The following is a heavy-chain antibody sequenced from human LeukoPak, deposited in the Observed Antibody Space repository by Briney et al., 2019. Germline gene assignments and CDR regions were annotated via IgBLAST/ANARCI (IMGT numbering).Heavy chain of an antibody. CDR3: AKRGVVIRVILVGFHKEAYYFDS. V-gene: IGHV3-23*01. D-gene: IGHD3-22*01. CDR1: GITLSNYG. Sequence: GGSLRLSCAVSGITLSNYGMSWVRQAPGKGLEWVAGISDSGGRTNYADSVKGRFTISRDNPKNTLYLRMNSLRAEDTAVYFCAKRGVVIRVILVGFHKEAYYFDSWGQGALVAVSS. CDR2: ISDSGGRT. J-gene: IGHJ4*02.